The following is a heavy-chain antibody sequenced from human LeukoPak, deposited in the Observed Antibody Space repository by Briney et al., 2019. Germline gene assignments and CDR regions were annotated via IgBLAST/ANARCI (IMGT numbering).Heavy chain of an antibody. CDR2: ISSSGDTT. J-gene: IGHJ4*02. D-gene: IGHD6-19*01. Sequence: GGSLRLSCTASGFTFSSFAMSWVRQAPGKGLEWVSGISSSGDTTYYADSVKGRFSISRDNSKNTLYLQMNSLRGEDTAVYYCAKGSRGLYSSGWYVDYWGQGTLVTVSS. V-gene: IGHV3-23*01. CDR3: AKGSRGLYSSGWYVDY. CDR1: GFTFSSFA.